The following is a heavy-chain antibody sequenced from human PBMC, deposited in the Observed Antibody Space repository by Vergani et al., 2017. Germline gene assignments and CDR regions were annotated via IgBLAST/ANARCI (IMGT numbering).Heavy chain of an antibody. Sequence: QVQLVQSGAEVKKPGASVKVSCKASGYTFTGYYMHWVRQAPGQGLEWMGWINPNSGGTNYAQKFQGRVTMTRDTSISTAYMELSRLRSDDTAVYYCATTRVGITGTSWFDPWGQGTLVTVSS. CDR3: ATTRVGITGTSWFDP. CDR1: GYTFTGYY. V-gene: IGHV1-2*02. J-gene: IGHJ5*02. D-gene: IGHD1-7*01. CDR2: INPNSGGT.